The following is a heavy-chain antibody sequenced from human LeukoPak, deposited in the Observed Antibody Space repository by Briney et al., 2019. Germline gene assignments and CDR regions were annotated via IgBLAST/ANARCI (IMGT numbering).Heavy chain of an antibody. J-gene: IGHJ2*01. V-gene: IGHV4-61*05. CDR2: ISYIGST. CDR3: ARAVGVGRGTYFDL. D-gene: IGHD1-1*01. Sequence: SETLSLTCTVSGDSISSSSYYWGWIRQPPGKGLEWIGYISYIGSTNYNPSLKSRVTISVDTSKNQFSLKLSSVTAADTAVYYCARAVGVGRGTYFDLWGRGTLVTVSS. CDR1: GDSISSSSYY.